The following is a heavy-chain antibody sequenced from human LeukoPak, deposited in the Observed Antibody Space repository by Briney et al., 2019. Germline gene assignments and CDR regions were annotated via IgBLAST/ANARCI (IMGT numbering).Heavy chain of an antibody. J-gene: IGHJ3*02. CDR2: ISYDGSNK. Sequence: QPGRSPRLSCAASGFTFSSYAMHRVRQAPGKGLEWVAVISYDGSNKYYADSVKGRFTISRDNSKNTLYLQMNSLRAEDTAVYYCARGPLGSSGSGDAFDIWGQGTMVTVSS. V-gene: IGHV3-30*04. D-gene: IGHD3-22*01. CDR1: GFTFSSYA. CDR3: ARGPLGSSGSGDAFDI.